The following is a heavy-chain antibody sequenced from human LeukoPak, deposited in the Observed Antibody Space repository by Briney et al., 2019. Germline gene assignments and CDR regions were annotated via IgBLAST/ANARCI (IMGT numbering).Heavy chain of an antibody. Sequence: ASVKVSCKASGYIFTKYAMHWVRQAPGQGLEWMGWINAGNGNTKYSQKFQGRVTITRDTSASTATMELSSLRSEDTAVYYCARPYYYGSGSYNENYFDYWGQGTLVTVSS. J-gene: IGHJ4*02. D-gene: IGHD3-10*01. V-gene: IGHV1-3*01. CDR1: GYIFTKYA. CDR2: INAGNGNT. CDR3: ARPYYYGSGSYNENYFDY.